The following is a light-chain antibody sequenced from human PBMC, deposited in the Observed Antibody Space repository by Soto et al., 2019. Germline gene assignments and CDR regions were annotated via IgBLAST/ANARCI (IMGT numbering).Light chain of an antibody. V-gene: IGLV2-14*01. CDR2: EVT. J-gene: IGLJ3*02. CDR1: SSDVGGYNY. CDR3: NSYTTINTLV. Sequence: QSALTQPASVSGSPGQSITISCTGTSSDVGGYNYVSWYQHHPGKAPKLMIYEVTNRPSGVSYRFSGSKSDNTASLTISGLRAEDEAYYYCNSYTTINTLVFGGGTKLTVL.